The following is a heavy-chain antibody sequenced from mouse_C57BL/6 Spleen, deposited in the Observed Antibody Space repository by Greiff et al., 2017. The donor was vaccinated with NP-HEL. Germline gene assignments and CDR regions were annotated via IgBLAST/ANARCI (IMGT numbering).Heavy chain of an antibody. CDR2: IYPRSGNT. D-gene: IGHD1-1*01. CDR1: GYTFTSYG. Sequence: VQLQQSGAELARPGASVKLSCKASGYTFTSYGISWVKQRTGQGLEWIGEIYPRSGNTYYNEKFKGKATLTADKSSSTAYMELRSLTSEDSAVYFCARARITTVADYFDYWGQGTTLTVSS. V-gene: IGHV1-81*01. J-gene: IGHJ2*01. CDR3: ARARITTVADYFDY.